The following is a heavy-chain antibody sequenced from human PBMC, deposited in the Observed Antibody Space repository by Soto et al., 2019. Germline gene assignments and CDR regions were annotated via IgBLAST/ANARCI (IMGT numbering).Heavy chain of an antibody. CDR3: PTVGSYCSTTGCLYWYLDL. V-gene: IGHV4-4*02. D-gene: IGHD2-2*01. J-gene: IGHJ2*01. Sequence: QVHLQESGPGLVKASGTLSLTCAVSSGSISSNNWWSWVRQPPGKGLEWIGEIYHSGTTNYNPSLTGRATISVDASKNPFSLNLTSVTAADRTVYYCPTVGSYCSTTGCLYWYLDLWGRCTLVSVSP. CDR2: IYHSGTT. CDR1: SGSISSNNW.